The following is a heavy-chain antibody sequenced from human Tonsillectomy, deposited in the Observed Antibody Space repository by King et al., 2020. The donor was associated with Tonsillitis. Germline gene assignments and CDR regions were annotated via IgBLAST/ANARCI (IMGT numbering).Heavy chain of an antibody. Sequence: QLQESGPGLVKPSETLSLTCTVSGGSISSYYWSWIRQPPGKGLEWIGYIYDSGSTNYNPSLKSRGTISVDTSKNQLSLKLSSVTAADTAVYYCARGSNIAAAATGYYFDYWGQGTLVTVSS. CDR2: IYDSGST. D-gene: IGHD6-13*01. J-gene: IGHJ4*02. V-gene: IGHV4-59*01. CDR1: GGSISSYY. CDR3: ARGSNIAAAATGYYFDY.